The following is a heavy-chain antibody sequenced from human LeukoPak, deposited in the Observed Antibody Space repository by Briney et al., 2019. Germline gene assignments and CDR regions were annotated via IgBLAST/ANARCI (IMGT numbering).Heavy chain of an antibody. CDR2: INHSGST. D-gene: IGHD6-19*01. J-gene: IGHJ6*02. Sequence: SETLSLTCAVYGGSFSGYYWSWIRQPPGKGLEWIGEINHSGSTNYNPSLKSRVTISVDTSKNQFSLKLSSVTATDTAVYYCARGRAVAGPSRIKYYYYGMDVWGQGTTVTVSS. CDR1: GGSFSGYY. CDR3: ARGRAVAGPSRIKYYYYGMDV. V-gene: IGHV4-34*01.